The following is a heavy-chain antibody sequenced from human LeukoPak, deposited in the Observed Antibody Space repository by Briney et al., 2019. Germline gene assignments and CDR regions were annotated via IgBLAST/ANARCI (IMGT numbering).Heavy chain of an antibody. Sequence: ASVKVSCKASDYTFTNYGISWVRQAPGQGLEWMGWISAYNGNTKYAQKLQGRVTMTTDTSTSTAYMELRSLTSDDTAVYFCARDGITYSSSWHPSGGLDYWGQGTLVTVSS. J-gene: IGHJ4*02. V-gene: IGHV1-18*01. CDR3: ARDGITYSSSWHPSGGLDY. CDR2: ISAYNGNT. CDR1: DYTFTNYG. D-gene: IGHD6-13*01.